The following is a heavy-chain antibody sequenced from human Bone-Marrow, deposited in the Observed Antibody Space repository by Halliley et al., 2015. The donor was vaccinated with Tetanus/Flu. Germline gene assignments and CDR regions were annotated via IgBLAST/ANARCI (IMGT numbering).Heavy chain of an antibody. Sequence: SLRLSCAASGFTFYSYGVHWVRQAPGKGLEWVAVISYDGRQKYYADSVKGRFTISRDNSKNTLYLQMNSLRTDDTGVYYCAEDVGATDYYGMDVWGRGTTVSVSS. D-gene: IGHD1-26*01. CDR1: GFTFYSYG. J-gene: IGHJ6*02. CDR3: AEDVGATDYYGMDV. V-gene: IGHV3-30*18. CDR2: ISYDGRQK.